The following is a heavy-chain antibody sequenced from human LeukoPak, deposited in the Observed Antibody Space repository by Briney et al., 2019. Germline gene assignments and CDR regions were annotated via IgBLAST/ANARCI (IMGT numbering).Heavy chain of an antibody. CDR2: IKQDGSEK. D-gene: IGHD3-3*01. CDR1: GFTFSSYW. V-gene: IGHV3-7*01. CDR3: ASFIHYDFWSGYYTGNTDDY. J-gene: IGHJ4*02. Sequence: GGSLRLSCAASGFTFSSYWMSWVRQAPGKGLEWVANIKQDGSEKYYVDSVKGRFTISRDNAKNSLYLQMNSLRAEDTAVYYCASFIHYDFWSGYYTGNTDDYWGQGTLVTVSS.